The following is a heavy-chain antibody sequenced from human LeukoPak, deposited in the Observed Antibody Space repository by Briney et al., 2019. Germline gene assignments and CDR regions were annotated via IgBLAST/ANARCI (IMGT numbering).Heavy chain of an antibody. V-gene: IGHV1-18*01. J-gene: IGHJ4*02. Sequence: ASVKVSCKASGYTFTSYGISWVRQAPGQGLEWMGWISAYNGNTNYAQKLQGRVTMTTDTSTSIAYMELRSLGSDDTAVYYCARVGLLWFGELAGPLDYWGQGTLVTVSS. CDR3: ARVGLLWFGELAGPLDY. CDR1: GYTFTSYG. D-gene: IGHD3-10*01. CDR2: ISAYNGNT.